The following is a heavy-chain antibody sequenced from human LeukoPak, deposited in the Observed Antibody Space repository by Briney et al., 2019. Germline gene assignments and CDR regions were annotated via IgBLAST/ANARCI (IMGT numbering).Heavy chain of an antibody. D-gene: IGHD6-19*01. CDR2: INPSGGST. J-gene: IGHJ5*02. V-gene: IGHV1-46*01. Sequence: APVKVSCKASGYTFTSYYMHWVRQSPGQGLEWMGIINPSGGSTSYAQKFQGRVTMTRDTSTSTVYMELSSLRSEDTAVYYCARDRRVAVAGRTVNWFDPWGQGTLVTVSS. CDR3: ARDRRVAVAGRTVNWFDP. CDR1: GYTFTSYY.